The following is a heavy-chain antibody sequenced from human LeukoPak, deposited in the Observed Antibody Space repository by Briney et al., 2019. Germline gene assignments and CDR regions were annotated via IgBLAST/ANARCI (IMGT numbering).Heavy chain of an antibody. CDR2: ISGNGDST. D-gene: IGHD6-13*01. CDR1: GLSFSSYA. Sequence: GGSLRVSCAASGLSFSSYAMAWVRQAPGKRLEWVSAISGNGDSTYYAGSVKGRFTISRDNSKNTLYLQMNSLRAEDTAVYYCAKKAHSSTWSNFDYWGQGTLVTVSS. CDR3: AKKAHSSTWSNFDY. V-gene: IGHV3-23*01. J-gene: IGHJ4*02.